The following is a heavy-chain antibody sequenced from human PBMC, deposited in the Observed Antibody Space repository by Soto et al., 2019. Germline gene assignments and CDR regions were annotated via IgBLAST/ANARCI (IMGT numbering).Heavy chain of an antibody. CDR1: GFTFSTSA. V-gene: IGHV3-23*01. Sequence: PGGSLRLSCAASGFTFSTSAMAWVRQAPGKGLEWVSGISGSGGNTYYADSVKGRFTISRDAPQNTLFLEMSTLRAEDTATYYCAKGFYFMVVWGQGTTVTVSS. D-gene: IGHD2-15*01. J-gene: IGHJ6*02. CDR3: AKGFYFMVV. CDR2: ISGSGGNT.